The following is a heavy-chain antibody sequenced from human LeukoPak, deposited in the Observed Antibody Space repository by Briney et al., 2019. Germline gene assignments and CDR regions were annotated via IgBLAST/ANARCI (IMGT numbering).Heavy chain of an antibody. CDR2: FDPEDGET. CDR1: GYXLTELS. D-gene: IGHD3-10*01. V-gene: IGHV1-24*01. J-gene: IGHJ4*02. Sequence: ASVKVSCKVSGYXLTELSIHWVRQAPGKGLEWMGGFDPEDGETIYAQKFQGRVTMTEDTSTDTAYMELSSLRSEDTAVYYCATGRLGESFFDYWGQGTLVTVSS. CDR3: ATGRLGESFFDY.